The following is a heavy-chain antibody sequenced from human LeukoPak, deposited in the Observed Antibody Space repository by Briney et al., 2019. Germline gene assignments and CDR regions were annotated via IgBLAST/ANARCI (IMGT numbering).Heavy chain of an antibody. V-gene: IGHV3-33*01. CDR3: AGAYSAGWFSY. J-gene: IGHJ4*02. D-gene: IGHD6-19*01. CDR1: GFTFNTYG. Sequence: GGSLTLSCAASGFTFNTYGMHWIRQAPGKGLEWVAVIWYDGSQKHYADSVNGRFTISRDDSKNTLFLQMSGLRDDDTAMYYCAGAYSAGWFSYWGQGTPVIVSS. CDR2: IWYDGSQK.